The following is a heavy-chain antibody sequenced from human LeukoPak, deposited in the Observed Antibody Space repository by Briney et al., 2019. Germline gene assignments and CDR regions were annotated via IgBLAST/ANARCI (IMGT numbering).Heavy chain of an antibody. J-gene: IGHJ4*02. CDR2: ISYDGSNK. CDR3: AKSHSSIWYFDC. CDR1: GFTFSSSG. D-gene: IGHD6-13*01. V-gene: IGHV3-30*18. Sequence: GGSLRLSCAASGFTFSSSGMHWVRQAPGKGLEWVAVISYDGSNKYYADSVKGRFTISRDNAKNSLYLQMNSLRAEDTALYYCAKSHSSIWYFDCWGQGTLVTVSS.